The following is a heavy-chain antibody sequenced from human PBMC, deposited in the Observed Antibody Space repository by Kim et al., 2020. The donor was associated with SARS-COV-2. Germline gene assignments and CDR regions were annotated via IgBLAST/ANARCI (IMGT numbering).Heavy chain of an antibody. CDR3: AKDWAATVYVMRLFDY. D-gene: IGHD2-8*01. CDR1: GFTFSSYA. V-gene: IGHV3-23*01. J-gene: IGHJ4*02. CDR2: ISGSGGST. Sequence: GGSLRLSCAASGFTFSSYAMSWVRQAPGKGLEWVSAISGSGGSTYYADSVKGRFTISRDNSKNTLYLQMNSLRAEDTAVYYCAKDWAATVYVMRLFDYWGQGTLVTVSS.